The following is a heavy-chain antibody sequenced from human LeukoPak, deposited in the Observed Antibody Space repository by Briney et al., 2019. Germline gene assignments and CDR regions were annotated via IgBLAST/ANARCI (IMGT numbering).Heavy chain of an antibody. CDR1: GFTFSSYS. V-gene: IGHV3-21*01. CDR2: TSSSSSSYI. J-gene: IGHJ4*02. CDR3: ARGSGATYSSSWYLDY. Sequence: GGSLRLSCAASGFTFSSYSMNWVRQAPGKGLECVLSTSSSSSSYIYYADSVKGRFTISRDNAKNSLYLQMNSLRAEDTAVYYCARGSGATYSSSWYLDYWGQGTLVTVSS. D-gene: IGHD6-13*01.